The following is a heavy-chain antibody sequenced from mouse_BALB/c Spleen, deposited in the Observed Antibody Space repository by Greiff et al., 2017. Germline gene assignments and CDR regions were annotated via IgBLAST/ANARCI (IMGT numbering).Heavy chain of an antibody. J-gene: IGHJ3*01. CDR3: AIMDYVAY. D-gene: IGHD2-4*01. V-gene: IGHV2-2*02. Sequence: VQLVESGPGLVQPSQSLSITCTVSGFSLPSYGVHWVRQSPGKGLEWLGVIWSGGSTDSNAAFISRLSISKDNSKSQVFFKMNSLQANDTAIYYCAIMDYVAYWGQGTLVTVSA. CDR2: IWSGGST. CDR1: GFSLPSYG.